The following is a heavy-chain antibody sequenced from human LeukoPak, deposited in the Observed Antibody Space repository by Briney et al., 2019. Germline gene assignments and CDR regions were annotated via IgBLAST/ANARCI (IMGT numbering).Heavy chain of an antibody. Sequence: GGPLRLSCAASGFTFSSYAMSWVRQAPGKGLEWVSAISGSGGSTYYADSVKGRFTISRDNSKNTLYLQMNSLRAEDTAVYYCAKGRIVVVPAGIDYWGQGTLVTVSS. CDR2: ISGSGGST. J-gene: IGHJ4*02. V-gene: IGHV3-23*01. D-gene: IGHD2-2*01. CDR1: GFTFSSYA. CDR3: AKGRIVVVPAGIDY.